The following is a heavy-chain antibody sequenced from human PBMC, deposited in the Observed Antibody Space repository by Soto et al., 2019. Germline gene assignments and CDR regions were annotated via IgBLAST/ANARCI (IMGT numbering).Heavy chain of an antibody. CDR3: VRDWESTTQTWGFGDS. J-gene: IGHJ4*02. Sequence: QVQVVQSGVEVKKPGSSVKVSCKASGGTFSSYTITWVRQAPGQGLEWLGRIIPIFGVTNYAQKFQDRLTMSADRPTTTAYMELSSLTSADTAVYYCVRDWESTTQTWGFGDSWGQGTLVTVSS. V-gene: IGHV1-69*04. D-gene: IGHD3-10*01. CDR1: GGTFSSYT. CDR2: IIPIFGVT.